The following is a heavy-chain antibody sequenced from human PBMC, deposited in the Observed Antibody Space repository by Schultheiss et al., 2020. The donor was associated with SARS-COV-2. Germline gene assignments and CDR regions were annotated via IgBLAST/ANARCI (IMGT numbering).Heavy chain of an antibody. CDR2: IHDSGST. CDR3: ARRRSDGNWWLDT. J-gene: IGHJ5*02. V-gene: IGHV4-59*08. Sequence: SQTLSLTCTVSGVSISSYCWNWIRQPLGKGLEWIGFIHDSGSTNYNPSLKSRVTISVDTSKNQFSLKLTSVIAADTAVYYCARRRSDGNWWLDTWGQGTLVTVSS. CDR1: GVSISSYC. D-gene: IGHD2-8*02.